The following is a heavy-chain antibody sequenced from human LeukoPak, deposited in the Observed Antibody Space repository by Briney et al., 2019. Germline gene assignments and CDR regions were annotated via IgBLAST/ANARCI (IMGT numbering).Heavy chain of an antibody. CDR1: GFTFSSYA. J-gene: IGHJ4*02. Sequence: GGSLRLSCAASGFTFSSYAMHWVRQAPGKGLEYVSAISSNGGSTYYANSVKGRFTISRDNSKNTLYLQMGSLRAEDMAVYYCARTLRYFDWLGANFDYWGQGTLVTVSS. D-gene: IGHD3-9*01. CDR2: ISSNGGST. CDR3: ARTLRYFDWLGANFDY. V-gene: IGHV3-64*01.